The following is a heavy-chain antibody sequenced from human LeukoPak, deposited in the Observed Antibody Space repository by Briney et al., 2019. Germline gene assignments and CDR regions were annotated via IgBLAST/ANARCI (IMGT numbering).Heavy chain of an antibody. J-gene: IGHJ4*02. CDR1: GFTFSSYA. Sequence: GGSLRLSCAASGFTFSSYAMHWVRQAPGKGLEWVAVISYDGSNKYYADSVKGRFTISRDNSKNTLYLQMNSLRAEDTAVYYRARDQEWELPLYWGQGTLVTVSS. CDR3: ARDQEWELPLY. D-gene: IGHD1-26*01. V-gene: IGHV3-30-3*01. CDR2: ISYDGSNK.